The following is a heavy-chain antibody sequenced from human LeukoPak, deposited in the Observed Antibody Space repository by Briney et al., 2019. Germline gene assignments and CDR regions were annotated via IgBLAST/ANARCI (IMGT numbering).Heavy chain of an antibody. V-gene: IGHV4-4*07. CDR1: GGSISSYY. Sequence: SETLSLTCTVSGGSISSYYWSWIRQPAGKGLEWIGRIYTSGSTNYNPSLKSRVTMTVDTSKNQFSLKLSSVTAADTAVYYCAREEAIFGVVITNNWFDPWGQGTLVTVSS. J-gene: IGHJ5*02. D-gene: IGHD3-3*01. CDR3: AREEAIFGVVITNNWFDP. CDR2: IYTSGST.